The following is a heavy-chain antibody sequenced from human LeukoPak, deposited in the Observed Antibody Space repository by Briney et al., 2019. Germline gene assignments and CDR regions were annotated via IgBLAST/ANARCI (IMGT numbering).Heavy chain of an antibody. D-gene: IGHD3-3*01. J-gene: IGHJ4*02. CDR3: AHQYRNDFWSGFYY. CDR2: IRYDGSNK. CDR1: GFTFSSYG. V-gene: IGHV3-30*02. Sequence: GGSLRLSCAASGFTFSSYGMHWVRQAPGKGLEWVAFIRYDGSNKYYADSVKGRFTISRDNSKNTLYLQMNSLRAEDTAVYYCAHQYRNDFWSGFYYWGQGTLVTVSS.